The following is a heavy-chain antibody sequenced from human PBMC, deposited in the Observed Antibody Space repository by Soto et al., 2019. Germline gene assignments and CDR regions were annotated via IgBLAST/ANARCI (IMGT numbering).Heavy chain of an antibody. Sequence: EVQVVESGGGLVKPGGSLRLSCTFTFSMYSMHWVRHAPGKGLEWVASISSGSAYIKYAESVKGRFTISRDNDKNSLHLQKNSLRAEDTAIYNCARDQGGSYVSWFDPWGQGTLVTVSS. CDR3: ARDQGGSYVSWFDP. J-gene: IGHJ5*02. V-gene: IGHV3-21*06. D-gene: IGHD1-26*01. CDR2: ISSGSAYI. CDR1: TFSMYS.